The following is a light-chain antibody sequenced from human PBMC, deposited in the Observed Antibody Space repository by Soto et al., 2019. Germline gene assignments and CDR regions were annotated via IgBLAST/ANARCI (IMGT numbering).Light chain of an antibody. Sequence: IGLTQSPGTLSLSPGERATLSCRASQSVSSSYLAWYQQKPGQAPRLLIYGASSSATGIPDRFSGSGSGTDFTLTISRLEPEECAVYYCQQYGSSPYTFGQGTKLEIK. J-gene: IGKJ2*01. V-gene: IGKV3-20*01. CDR3: QQYGSSPYT. CDR2: GAS. CDR1: QSVSSSY.